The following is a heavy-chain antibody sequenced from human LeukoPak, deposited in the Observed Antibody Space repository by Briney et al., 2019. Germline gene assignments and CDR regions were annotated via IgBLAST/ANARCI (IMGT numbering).Heavy chain of an antibody. D-gene: IGHD2-8*02. CDR2: VTGGGDKA. V-gene: IGHV3-23*01. J-gene: IGHJ4*02. Sequence: PGGSLRLSCAASGFTFSSYVMSWVRQAPGKELEWVSAVTGGGDKAYYPESAKGQFTISRDNSKSTLYLQINSLRAEDTAVYFCARGDRSTGWIYWGQGTLVTVSS. CDR3: ARGDRSTGWIY. CDR1: GFTFSSYV.